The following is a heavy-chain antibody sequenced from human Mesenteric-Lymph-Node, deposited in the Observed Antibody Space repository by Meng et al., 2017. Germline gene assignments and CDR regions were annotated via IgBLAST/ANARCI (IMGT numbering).Heavy chain of an antibody. CDR1: GFTFNDYY. Sequence: LVESGGGVVQPGRSLRLSCAASGFTFNDYYMAWIRQPPGQGLEWVASISPTGGSLYYADSVKGRFSISRDNAKNSLSLEMSILRVEDTAVYYCARDHGFLNWFDPWGQGTLVTVSS. D-gene: IGHD2/OR15-2a*01. CDR3: ARDHGFLNWFDP. CDR2: ISPTGGSL. V-gene: IGHV3-11*04. J-gene: IGHJ5*02.